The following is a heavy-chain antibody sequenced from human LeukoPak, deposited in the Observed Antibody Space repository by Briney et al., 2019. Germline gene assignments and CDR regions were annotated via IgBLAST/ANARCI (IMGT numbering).Heavy chain of an antibody. CDR2: IYSTGST. CDR1: GFTVSGNY. D-gene: IGHD5-18*01. CDR3: ARNLDTAMATSFDC. Sequence: GGSLRLSCAASGFTVSGNYMSWVRQAPGKGLEWVSVIYSTGSTQYADSVKGRFTISRDKSKNTLFLEMNSLRAEDTAVYYCARNLDTAMATSFDCWGQGTLVTVSS. J-gene: IGHJ4*02. V-gene: IGHV3-53*01.